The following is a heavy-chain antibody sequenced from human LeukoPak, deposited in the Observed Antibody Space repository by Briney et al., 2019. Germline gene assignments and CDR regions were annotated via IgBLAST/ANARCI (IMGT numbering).Heavy chain of an antibody. CDR1: GGSFSGYY. Sequence: SETLSLTCAVFGGSFSGYYWSWIRQRPGKGLEWIGEINHSGSTNYNPSLKRRVTISVDTSKNQFSLRVSSVTAADTAVYYCARAYGDYRYYYYYMDVWGKGTTVTVSS. CDR2: INHSGST. J-gene: IGHJ6*03. CDR3: ARAYGDYRYYYYYMDV. V-gene: IGHV4-34*01. D-gene: IGHD4-17*01.